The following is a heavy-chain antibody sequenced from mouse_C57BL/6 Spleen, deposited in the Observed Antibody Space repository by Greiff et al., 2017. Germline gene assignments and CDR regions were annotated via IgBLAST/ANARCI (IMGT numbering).Heavy chain of an antibody. CDR2: IYPRSGNT. V-gene: IGHV1-81*01. D-gene: IGHD1-1*01. J-gene: IGHJ2*01. CDR1: GYTFTSYG. Sequence: VQLQQSGAELARPGASVKLSCKASGYTFTSYGISWVKQRTGQGLEWIGEIYPRSGNTYYNEKFKGKATLTADQSSSTAYMELRSLTSEDSAVYFCARRGYGSSYYFDYWGQGTTLTVSS. CDR3: ARRGYGSSYYFDY.